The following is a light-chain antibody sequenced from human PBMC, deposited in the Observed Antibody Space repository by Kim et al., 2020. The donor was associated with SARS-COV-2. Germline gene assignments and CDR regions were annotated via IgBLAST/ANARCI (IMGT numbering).Light chain of an antibody. V-gene: IGKV1-5*01. CDR1: QSISNW. CDR3: HQYSSSPPWT. J-gene: IGKJ1*01. CDR2: DAS. Sequence: SVGDRVTITCRASQSISNWLAWYRQKSGRAPELLIYDASNLEPGVPSRFSGSGFGTEFTLTIASLQPGDFATYYCHQYSSSPPWTFGQGTKVDIK.